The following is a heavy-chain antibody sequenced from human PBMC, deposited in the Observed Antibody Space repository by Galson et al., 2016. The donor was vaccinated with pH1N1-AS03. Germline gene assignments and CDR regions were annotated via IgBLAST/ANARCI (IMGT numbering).Heavy chain of an antibody. CDR2: IHPIDSDA. V-gene: IGHV5-51*01. D-gene: IGHD6-25*01. CDR1: GYSFTNSW. J-gene: IGHJ4*02. CDR3: ARHNEAATLSAPSDS. Sequence: QSGAEVKKPGESLKISCKTSGYSFTNSWIAWVRQMPGKGLEWMGFIHPIDSDARYNPSFEGQVTLSADNSINTAYLQWSSLKASDTAIYYCARHNEAATLSAPSDSWGQGTLVTVSS.